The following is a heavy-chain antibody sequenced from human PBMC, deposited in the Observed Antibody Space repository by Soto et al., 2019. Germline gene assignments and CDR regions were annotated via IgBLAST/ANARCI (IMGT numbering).Heavy chain of an antibody. V-gene: IGHV3-23*01. CDR1: GFTFNMYA. Sequence: PGGSLRLSCAASGFTFNMYAMTWVRQAPGKGLEWVSGISGSGGSTYYADSVKGRFTISRDNSKNTLYLQMNSLRAEDTAVYYCAKRITTVNNKWFDPWGQGTLVTVSS. D-gene: IGHD4-17*01. J-gene: IGHJ5*02. CDR2: ISGSGGST. CDR3: AKRITTVNNKWFDP.